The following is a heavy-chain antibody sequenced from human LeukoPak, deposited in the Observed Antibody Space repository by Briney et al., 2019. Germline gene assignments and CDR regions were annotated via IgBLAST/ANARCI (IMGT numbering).Heavy chain of an antibody. V-gene: IGHV3-7*01. CDR1: GFTFSSYW. CDR2: INQDGSEK. J-gene: IGHJ6*01. D-gene: IGHD4/OR15-4a*01. Sequence: PGGSLRLSCAASGFTFSSYWMSWVRQARGKGLEWVANINQDGSEKYYVDSVKGRFTISRDNAKNSLYLQMNSLRAEDTAVYYCVREIAAGATRGPYYYGMDVWGQGTTVTVS. CDR3: VREIAAGATRGPYYYGMDV.